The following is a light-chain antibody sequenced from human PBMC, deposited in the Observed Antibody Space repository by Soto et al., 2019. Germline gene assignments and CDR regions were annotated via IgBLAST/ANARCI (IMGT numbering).Light chain of an antibody. CDR3: QQSYSIPRT. CDR1: QSIASY. CDR2: AAS. Sequence: DIQMTQSPSSLSASVGDRVTITCRASQSIASYLNWYQQKPGKAPKLLIYAASSLQSGVPSGFSGSGSGTDFTLTISSLQPEDFATYFCQQSYSIPRTFGLGTKLDIK. J-gene: IGKJ2*01. V-gene: IGKV1-39*01.